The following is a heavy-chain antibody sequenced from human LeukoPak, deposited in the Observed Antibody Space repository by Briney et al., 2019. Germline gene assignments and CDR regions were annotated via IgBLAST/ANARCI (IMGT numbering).Heavy chain of an antibody. V-gene: IGHV3-23*01. CDR1: GFTVSSKY. CDR3: AKVSGRIQIWPQPFGDGMDV. D-gene: IGHD3-10*01. J-gene: IGHJ6*02. CDR2: ISGSGGNT. Sequence: GGSLRLSCAASGFTVSSKYMSWVRQAPGKGLECVSAISGSGGNTYYADSVKGRFTISRDNSKNMLYLQMNSLRAEDTAVYYCAKVSGRIQIWPQPFGDGMDVWGQGTTVTVSS.